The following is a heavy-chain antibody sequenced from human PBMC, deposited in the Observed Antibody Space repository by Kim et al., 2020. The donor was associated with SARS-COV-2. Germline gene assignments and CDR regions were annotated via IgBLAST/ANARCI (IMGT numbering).Heavy chain of an antibody. CDR3: ARESAIFGPPNFDY. CDR2: INPSDGNT. CDR1: GYTFTSYC. D-gene: IGHD3-3*01. Sequence: ASVKVSCKASGYTFTSYCMHWVRQAPGQGLEWMGIINPSDGNTSYAQKFQGRVTMTTDTSTSTAYMELSSLRSEDTAVFYCARESAIFGPPNFDYWGQGTLVTVSS. J-gene: IGHJ4*02. V-gene: IGHV1-46*01.